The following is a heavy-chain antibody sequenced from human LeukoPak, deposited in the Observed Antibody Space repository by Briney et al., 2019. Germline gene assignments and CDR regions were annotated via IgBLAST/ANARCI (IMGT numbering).Heavy chain of an antibody. J-gene: IGHJ5*02. CDR2: IYQTGST. V-gene: IGHV4-4*02. CDR3: ATHIVLMVYALAS. CDR1: GGSISSTVW. Sequence: SGTLSLTCDVSGGSISSTVWWSWVRQPPGKELEWIGEIYQTGSTNYNPSLKSRVTISVDKSKNQFSLTLSSVTAADTAVYYCATHIVLMVYALASWGQGTLVTVSS. D-gene: IGHD2-8*01.